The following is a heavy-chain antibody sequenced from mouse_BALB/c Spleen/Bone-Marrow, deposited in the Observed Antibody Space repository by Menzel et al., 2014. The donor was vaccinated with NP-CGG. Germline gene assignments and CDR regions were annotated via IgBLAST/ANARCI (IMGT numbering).Heavy chain of an antibody. J-gene: IGHJ3*01. Sequence: VQLQQSGAEFVKPGASVKSSCTASGFNIKDTYMHWVKRRPEQGLEWIGRIDPANDNTKYDPKFQGKATITADTSSNTAYLQLSSLTSEDTAVYYCARADGYYAWFAYWGQGTLVTVSA. CDR3: ARADGYYAWFAY. CDR1: GFNIKDTY. D-gene: IGHD2-3*01. CDR2: IDPANDNT. V-gene: IGHV14-3*02.